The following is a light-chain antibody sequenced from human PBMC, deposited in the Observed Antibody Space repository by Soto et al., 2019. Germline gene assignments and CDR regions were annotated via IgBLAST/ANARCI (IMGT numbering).Light chain of an antibody. V-gene: IGKV3-20*01. J-gene: IGKJ4*01. CDR3: QQYGDSPLT. Sequence: EIVLTQSPGTLSLSPGERATLSCRASQSVSRSTSLAWYQEKTGQAPRLLIYGASSRAVGVPDRFSGSGSGNDFTLTISRLEPEDFAVYYCQQYGDSPLTFGGGTKVE. CDR2: GAS. CDR1: QSVSRSTS.